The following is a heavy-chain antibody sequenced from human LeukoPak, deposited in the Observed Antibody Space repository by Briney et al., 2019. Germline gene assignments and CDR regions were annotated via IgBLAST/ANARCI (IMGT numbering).Heavy chain of an antibody. D-gene: IGHD3-22*01. CDR3: ARDSVDSSGYYHYFDY. Sequence: SETLSLTCTVSGGSISSGGYYWSWIRQHPGKGLEWIGYIYYSGSTHYNPSLKSRVTISVDTSKIQFSLKLSSVTAADTAVYYCARDSVDSSGYYHYFDYWGQGTLVTVSS. CDR2: IYYSGST. CDR1: GGSISSGGYY. J-gene: IGHJ4*02. V-gene: IGHV4-31*03.